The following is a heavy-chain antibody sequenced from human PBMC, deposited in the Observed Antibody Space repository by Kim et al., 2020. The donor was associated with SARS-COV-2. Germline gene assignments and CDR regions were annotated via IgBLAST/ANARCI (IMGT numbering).Heavy chain of an antibody. CDR2: IRSTVHGGAT. D-gene: IGHD3-10*01. Sequence: GGSLRLSCAASGFTFGGNWMTWVRQAAGKGLEWVGFIRSTVHGGATEYAASVKGKLTISRDDSRSIAYLQMNSLQTEDTAVYYCSRGLYDYWGQGTLVTVSS. J-gene: IGHJ4*02. V-gene: IGHV3-49*04. CDR1: GFTFGGNW. CDR3: SRGLYDY.